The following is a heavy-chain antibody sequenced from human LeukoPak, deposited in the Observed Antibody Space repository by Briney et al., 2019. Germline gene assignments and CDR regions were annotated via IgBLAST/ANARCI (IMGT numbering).Heavy chain of an antibody. CDR3: TANYDILTGYPSEEH. D-gene: IGHD3-9*01. J-gene: IGHJ1*01. CDR2: IRSKAYGGTT. V-gene: IGHV3-49*04. CDR1: GFTFSSYW. Sequence: PGGSLRLSCAASGFTFSSYWMSWVRQAPGKGLEWVGFIRSKAYGGTTEYAASVKGRFTISRDDSKSIAYLQMNSLKTEDTAVYYCTANYDILTGYPSEEHWGQGTLVTVSS.